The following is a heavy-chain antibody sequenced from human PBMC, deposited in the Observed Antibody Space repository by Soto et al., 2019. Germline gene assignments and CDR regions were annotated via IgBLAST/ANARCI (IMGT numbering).Heavy chain of an antibody. Sequence: EVQLLESGGGLVQPGGSLRLSCAGSGFTFSSYGMSWVRQAPGKGLEWVSGMSGSNGDTYYADSVKGRFTISRDNLKNALFLQMSSLRVEDTAVYYCAKVRIRGAAADRGYYGKDVWGQGTTVTVSS. J-gene: IGHJ6*02. CDR3: AKVRIRGAAADRGYYGKDV. D-gene: IGHD6-25*01. V-gene: IGHV3-23*01. CDR1: GFTFSSYG. CDR2: MSGSNGDT.